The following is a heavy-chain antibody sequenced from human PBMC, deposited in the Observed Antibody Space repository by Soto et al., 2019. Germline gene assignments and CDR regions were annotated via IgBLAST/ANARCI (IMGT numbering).Heavy chain of an antibody. CDR2: INAGNGNT. CDR3: AREGPGDFWSGWGYGMDV. D-gene: IGHD3-3*01. V-gene: IGHV1-3*01. Sequence: QVQLVQSGAEVKKPGASVKVSGKASGYTFTSYAMHWVRQAPGQRLEWMGWINAGNGNTKYSQKFQGRVTITRDTSASTAYMELSSLRSEDTAVYYCAREGPGDFWSGWGYGMDVWGQGTTVTVSS. J-gene: IGHJ6*02. CDR1: GYTFTSYA.